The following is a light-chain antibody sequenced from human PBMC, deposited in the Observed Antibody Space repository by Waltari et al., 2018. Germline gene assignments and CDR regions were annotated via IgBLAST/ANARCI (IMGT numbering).Light chain of an antibody. CDR3: QSYDTNIRV. J-gene: IGLJ3*02. CDR2: EDN. CDR1: SGSLVTNY. V-gene: IGLV6-57*01. Sequence: NFLLTQPHSVSASPGKTVTISCTRSSGSLVTNYVLWYQQRPGSSPSMIIYEDNKRPSGVPDRFSGSIDSSSNSASLTISGLKTEDEADYYCQSYDTNIRVFGGGTKLTVL.